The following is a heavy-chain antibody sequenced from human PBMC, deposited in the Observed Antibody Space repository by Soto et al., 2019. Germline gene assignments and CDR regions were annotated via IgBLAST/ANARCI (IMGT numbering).Heavy chain of an antibody. Sequence: GSLRLSCAASGFTFSSYEMNWVRQAPGKGLEWVSYISSSGSIIYYADSVKGRFTISRDNAKNSLFLHMISLRAEDTAVYYCARGEGYYDSSDYLSYWGQGTLVTVSS. D-gene: IGHD3-22*01. V-gene: IGHV3-48*03. CDR1: GFTFSSYE. CDR3: ARGEGYYDSSDYLSY. J-gene: IGHJ4*02. CDR2: ISSSGSII.